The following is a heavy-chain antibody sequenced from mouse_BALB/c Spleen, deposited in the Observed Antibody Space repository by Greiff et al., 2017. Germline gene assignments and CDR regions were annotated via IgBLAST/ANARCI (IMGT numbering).Heavy chain of an antibody. CDR2: ISSGGST. D-gene: IGHD2-12*01. CDR1: GFTFSSYA. V-gene: IGHV5-6-5*01. CDR3: ARLRQGYYAMDY. J-gene: IGHJ4*01. Sequence: EVQVVESGGGLVKPGGSLKLSCAASGFTFSSYAMSWVRQTPEKRLEWVASISSGGSTYYPDSVKGRFTISRDNARNILYLQMSSLRSEDTAMYYCARLRQGYYAMDYWGQGTSVTVSS.